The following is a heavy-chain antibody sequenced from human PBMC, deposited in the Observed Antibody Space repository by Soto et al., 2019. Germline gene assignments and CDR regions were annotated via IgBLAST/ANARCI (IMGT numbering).Heavy chain of an antibody. Sequence: QLQLRESGPGLVKPSETLSLTCTVSGGSIISNNHYWGWIRQPPGKGLEWIGNIYYSGTTYYNPSLKTRVTMSVDTSKDQFSLKWSSMTVADTAVYFCARRSTISRGFDYWGQGTLVTVSS. D-gene: IGHD3-9*01. CDR1: GGSIISNNHY. CDR2: IYYSGTT. V-gene: IGHV4-39*01. CDR3: ARRSTISRGFDY. J-gene: IGHJ4*02.